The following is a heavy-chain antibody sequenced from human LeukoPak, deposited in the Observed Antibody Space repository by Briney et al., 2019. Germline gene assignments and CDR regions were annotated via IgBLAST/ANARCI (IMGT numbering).Heavy chain of an antibody. D-gene: IGHD2-15*01. J-gene: IGHJ4*02. CDR3: AKGLQVAEPPDY. CDR1: GFSFSNYV. Sequence: GRSLRLSCAASGFSFSNYVMYWVRQAPRKGLEWVAVISYDGNNKYYADSVKGRFTISRDNSKNTLYLQTSSLRGEDTAVYYCAKGLQVAEPPDYWGQGILVTVSS. CDR2: ISYDGNNK. V-gene: IGHV3-30*18.